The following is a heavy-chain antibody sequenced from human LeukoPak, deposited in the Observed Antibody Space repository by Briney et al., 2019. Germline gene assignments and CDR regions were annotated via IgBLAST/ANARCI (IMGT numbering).Heavy chain of an antibody. CDR1: GGSISSSSYY. Sequence: SETLSLTCIVSGGSISSSSYYWGWIRQPPGKGLEWIGSIYYSGSTYYNPSLKSRVTISVDTSKNQFSLKLSSVTAADTAVYYCAREPAAALFLPGSYFDYWGQGTLVPVSS. CDR3: AREPAAALFLPGSYFDY. D-gene: IGHD6-13*01. J-gene: IGHJ4*02. CDR2: IYYSGST. V-gene: IGHV4-39*07.